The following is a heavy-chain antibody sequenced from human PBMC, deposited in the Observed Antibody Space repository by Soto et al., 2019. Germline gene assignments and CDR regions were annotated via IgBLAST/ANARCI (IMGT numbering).Heavy chain of an antibody. Sequence: GGSLRLSCAASGFTFSSYWMHWVRQAPGKGLVWVSRIYSDGSGTTYADSVKGRFTISRDNAKSMLYLQMNSLRVEDTAVYYCATLNSFGADYWGQGTLVTVSS. CDR1: GFTFSSYW. CDR2: IYSDGSGT. V-gene: IGHV3-74*01. D-gene: IGHD5-18*01. J-gene: IGHJ4*02. CDR3: ATLNSFGADY.